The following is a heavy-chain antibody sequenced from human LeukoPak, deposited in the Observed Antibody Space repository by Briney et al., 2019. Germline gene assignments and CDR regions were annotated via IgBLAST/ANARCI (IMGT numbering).Heavy chain of an antibody. J-gene: IGHJ6*02. Sequence: QSGGSLRLSCAASGFTFSSYWMSWVRRAPGKGLEWVANIKQDGSEKYYVDSVKGRFTISRDNSKNTLYLQMNSLRAEDTAVYYCARDARETEIAVAGHAIYYYYGMDVWGQGTTVTVSS. CDR3: ARDARETEIAVAGHAIYYYYGMDV. D-gene: IGHD6-19*01. CDR2: IKQDGSEK. CDR1: GFTFSSYW. V-gene: IGHV3-7*01.